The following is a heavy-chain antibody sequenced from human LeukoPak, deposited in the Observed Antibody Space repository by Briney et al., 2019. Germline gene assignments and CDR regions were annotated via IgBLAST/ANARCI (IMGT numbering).Heavy chain of an antibody. CDR1: GFTFSSYG. CDR3: AKDPSHYDSSGYYYWAFDI. Sequence: PGGSLRLSCAASGFTFSSYGMHWVRQAPGKGLEWVAFIRYDGSNKYYADSVKGRFTISRDNSKNTLYLQMNSLRAEDTAVYYCAKDPSHYDSSGYYYWAFDIWGQGTMVTVSS. V-gene: IGHV3-30*02. CDR2: IRYDGSNK. J-gene: IGHJ3*02. D-gene: IGHD3-22*01.